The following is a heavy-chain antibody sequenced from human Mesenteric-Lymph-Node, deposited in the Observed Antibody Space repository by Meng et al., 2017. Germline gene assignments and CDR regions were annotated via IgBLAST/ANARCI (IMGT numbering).Heavy chain of an antibody. D-gene: IGHD2/OR15-2a*01. V-gene: IGHV3-11*04. CDR1: GFTFSDYY. CDR2: ISPTGGSL. CDR3: ARDHGFLNWFDP. Sequence: MQMVESGGGLVKTGGSFRFSCAASGFTFSDYYMTWIRQPPGQGLEWIASISPTGGSLYYADSVKGRFSISRDNAKSSLSLQMNSLRVEDTAVYYCARDHGFLNWFDPWGQGTLVTVSS. J-gene: IGHJ5*02.